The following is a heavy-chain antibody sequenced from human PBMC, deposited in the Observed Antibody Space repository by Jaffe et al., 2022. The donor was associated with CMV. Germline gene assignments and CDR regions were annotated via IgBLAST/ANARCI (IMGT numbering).Heavy chain of an antibody. CDR1: GFTFSSYS. V-gene: IGHV3-21*01. CDR2: ISSSSSYI. J-gene: IGHJ2*01. D-gene: IGHD3-16*02. Sequence: EVQLVESGGGLVKPGGSLRLSCAASGFTFSSYSMNWVRQAPGKGLEWVSSISSSSSYIYYADSVKGRFTISRDNAKNSLYLQMNSLRAEDTAVYYCARDSEPFGGVIVMSDYWYFDLWGRGTLVTVSS. CDR3: ARDSEPFGGVIVMSDYWYFDL.